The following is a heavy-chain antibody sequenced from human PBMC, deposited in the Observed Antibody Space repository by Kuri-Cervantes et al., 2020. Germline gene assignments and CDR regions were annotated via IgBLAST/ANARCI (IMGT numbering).Heavy chain of an antibody. J-gene: IGHJ3*02. D-gene: IGHD6-19*01. Sequence: GGSLRLSCAASEFTFSTSAMHWVRQAPGKGLEWVAVIWYDGSNKYYADSVKGRFTISRDNSKNTLYLQMNSLRAEDTAVYYCAREFPGTAVAGTEGALDIWGQGTKVTVSS. CDR3: AREFPGTAVAGTEGALDI. CDR2: IWYDGSNK. CDR1: EFTFSTSA. V-gene: IGHV3-33*01.